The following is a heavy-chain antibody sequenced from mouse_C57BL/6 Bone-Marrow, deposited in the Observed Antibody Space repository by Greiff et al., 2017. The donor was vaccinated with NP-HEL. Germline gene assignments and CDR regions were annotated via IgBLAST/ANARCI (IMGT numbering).Heavy chain of an antibody. J-gene: IGHJ1*03. Sequence: QVQLQQSGAELVRPGTSVKVSCKASGYAFTNYLIEWVKQRPGQGLEWIGVINPGSGGTNYNEKFKGKATLTADKSSSTAYMQLSSLTSEDSAVYFCARSPSSGYWYFDVWGTGTTVTVSS. CDR1: GYAFTNYL. CDR3: ARSPSSGYWYFDV. D-gene: IGHD1-3*01. CDR2: INPGSGGT. V-gene: IGHV1-54*01.